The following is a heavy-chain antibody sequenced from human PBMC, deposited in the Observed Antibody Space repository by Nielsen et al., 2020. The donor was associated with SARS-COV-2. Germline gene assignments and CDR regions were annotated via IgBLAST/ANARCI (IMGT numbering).Heavy chain of an antibody. V-gene: IGHV3-21*01. J-gene: IGHJ4*02. CDR3: ARRPETWYYYGSGSYYGHLDY. CDR2: ISSSSSYI. Sequence: VRQAPGKGLEWVSSISSSSSYIYYADSVKGRLTISRDNAKNSLYLQMNSLRAEDTAVYYCARRPETWYYYGSGSYYGHLDYWGQGTLVTVSS. D-gene: IGHD3-10*01.